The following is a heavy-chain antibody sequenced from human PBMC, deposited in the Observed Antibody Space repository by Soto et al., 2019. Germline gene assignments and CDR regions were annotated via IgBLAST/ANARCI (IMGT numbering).Heavy chain of an antibody. CDR2: ISADNGNT. V-gene: IGHV1-18*01. CDR1: GYTITSYG. D-gene: IGHD1-1*01. J-gene: IGHJ4*02. Sequence: QVQLVQSGAEVKKPGASVKVSCKASGYTITSYGISLVRQAPGQGLEWMGWISADNGNTNYAQKLPGRVTMTTDTSTSTAYRELRSLRADDAAVYYCARARGLEPFDCWGQGTLVSVSS. CDR3: ARARGLEPFDC.